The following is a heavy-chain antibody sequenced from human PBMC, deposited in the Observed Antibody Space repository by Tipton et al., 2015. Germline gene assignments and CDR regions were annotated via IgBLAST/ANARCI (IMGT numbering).Heavy chain of an antibody. D-gene: IGHD3-3*01. CDR2: INHGRGT. CDR3: AREVWDTDRSGYDY. V-gene: IGHV4-34*01. Sequence: TLSLTCTVSGGSFSKYSWSWVRQPPGKGLEWIGEINHGRGTNYNPSLKSRVTMSVDKSKNQFSLQLNSVTAADTAVYYCAREVWDTDRSGYDYWGQGTLVTVSS. CDR1: GGSFSKYS. J-gene: IGHJ4*02.